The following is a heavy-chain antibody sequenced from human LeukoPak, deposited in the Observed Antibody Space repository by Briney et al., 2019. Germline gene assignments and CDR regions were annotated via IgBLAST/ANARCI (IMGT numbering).Heavy chain of an antibody. CDR3: VRDGSGSYPLADNWFDP. CDR1: GGTFSSYA. D-gene: IGHD1-26*01. V-gene: IGHV1-69*13. J-gene: IGHJ5*02. CDR2: IIPIFGTA. Sequence: SVKVSCKASGGTFSSYAISWVGQAPGQGLEWMGGIIPIFGTANYAQKFQGRVTITADESTSTAYMELSSLRSEDTAVYYCVRDGSGSYPLADNWFDPWGQGTLVTVSS.